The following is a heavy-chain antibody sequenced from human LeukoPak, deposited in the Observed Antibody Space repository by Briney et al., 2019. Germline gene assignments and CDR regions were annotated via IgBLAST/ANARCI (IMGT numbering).Heavy chain of an antibody. D-gene: IGHD3-10*01. J-gene: IGHJ4*02. CDR1: GFTSNNYS. V-gene: IGHV3-7*04. CDR3: TRAGSFWGSTSFYDS. Sequence: GGSLRLSWRTSGFTSNNYSTACVRQSPGNGLDWVANINLGGNEGRYADSVKDRFTISRDNAKNSLYLQMNSLRDEDTGVYYCTRAGSFWGSTSFYDSWGQGVLVTVSS. CDR2: INLGGNEG.